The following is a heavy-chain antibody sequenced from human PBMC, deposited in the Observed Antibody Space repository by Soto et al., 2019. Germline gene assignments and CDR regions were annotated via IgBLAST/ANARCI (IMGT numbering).Heavy chain of an antibody. D-gene: IGHD6-13*01. CDR1: GGTFSTYA. Sequence: ASVKVSCKASGGTFSTYAISWVRQAPGQGLEWMGGIIPIFGTANYAQKFQGRVTITADKSTSTAYMELSSLRSEDTAVYYCAVGVGSSSWYWFDPWGQGTLVTVSS. CDR3: AVGVGSSSWYWFDP. CDR2: IIPIFGTA. V-gene: IGHV1-69*06. J-gene: IGHJ5*02.